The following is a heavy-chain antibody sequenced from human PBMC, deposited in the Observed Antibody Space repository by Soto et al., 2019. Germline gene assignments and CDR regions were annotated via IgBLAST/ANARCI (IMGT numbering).Heavy chain of an antibody. D-gene: IGHD6-13*01. CDR2: IYYSGST. Sequence: NPSETLSLTCTVSGGSISSSSYYWGWIRQPPGKGLEWIGSIYYSGSTYYNPSLKSRVTISVDTSKNQFSLKLSSVTAADTAVYYCARGSGIAAYNWFDPWGRGTLVTVSS. V-gene: IGHV4-39*01. J-gene: IGHJ5*02. CDR3: ARGSGIAAYNWFDP. CDR1: GGSISSSSYY.